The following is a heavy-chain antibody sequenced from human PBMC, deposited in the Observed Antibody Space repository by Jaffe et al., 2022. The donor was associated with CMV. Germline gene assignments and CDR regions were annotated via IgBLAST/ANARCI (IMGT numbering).Heavy chain of an antibody. CDR3: ARDRGGIRTGRGTFYYGMDV. Sequence: EVQLVESGGGFVQPGGSLRLSCAASGFSFNSYDMHWVRQSADKSLEWVAGIGAAGDRYYTDSVKGRFTISGKDASNSVYLQMDSLRAEDTGVYFCARDRGGIRTGRGTFYYGMDVWGQGTTVSVSS. J-gene: IGHJ6*02. D-gene: IGHD1-1*01. CDR2: IGAAGDR. V-gene: IGHV3-13*01. CDR1: GFSFNSYD.